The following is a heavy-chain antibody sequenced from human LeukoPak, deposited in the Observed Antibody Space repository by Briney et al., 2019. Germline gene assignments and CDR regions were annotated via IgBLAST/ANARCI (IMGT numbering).Heavy chain of an antibody. CDR1: GFTFSSYW. CDR3: LGGCSGGSCAYFDS. CDR2: INSDGSST. V-gene: IGHV3-74*01. J-gene: IGHJ4*02. Sequence: PGGSLRLSCAASGFTFSSYWMHWVRQAPGKGLVWVSRINSDGSSTNYADPVKGRFTISRDNAKNTLYLQMNSLRAEDTAVYYCLGGCSGGSCAYFDSWGQGTLVTVSS. D-gene: IGHD2-15*01.